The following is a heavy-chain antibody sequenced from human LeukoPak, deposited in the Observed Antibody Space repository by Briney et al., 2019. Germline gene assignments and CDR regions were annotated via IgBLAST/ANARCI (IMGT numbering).Heavy chain of an antibody. J-gene: IGHJ4*02. CDR2: IYSGGST. V-gene: IGHV3-66*02. CDR1: GFTVSSNY. Sequence: GGSLRLSCAASGFTVSSNYMSWVRQAPGKGLEWVSVIYSGGSTYYADSLKRRSTISRDNSKNTLYLEMNSLRVEDTAVYYCARGDVGDYWGQGTLVTVSS. CDR3: ARGDVGDY. D-gene: IGHD1-26*01.